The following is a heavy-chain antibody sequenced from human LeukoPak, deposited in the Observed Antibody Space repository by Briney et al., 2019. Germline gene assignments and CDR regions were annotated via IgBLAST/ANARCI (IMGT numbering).Heavy chain of an antibody. CDR1: GGSISSGGYY. V-gene: IGHV4-31*03. CDR3: AREDSSGYLADY. D-gene: IGHD3-22*01. J-gene: IGHJ4*02. Sequence: PSETLSLTCTVSGGSISSGGYYWRWIRQHPGKGLEWIGYIYYSGSTYYNPSLKSRVTISVDTSKNQFSLKLGSVTAADTAVYYCAREDSSGYLADYWGQGTLVTVSS. CDR2: IYYSGST.